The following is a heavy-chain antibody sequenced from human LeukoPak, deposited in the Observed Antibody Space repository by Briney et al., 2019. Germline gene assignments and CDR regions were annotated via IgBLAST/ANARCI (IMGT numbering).Heavy chain of an antibody. CDR1: GYTFTHHG. V-gene: IGHV1-18*01. CDR2: ISCYNGDT. CDR3: ARDPSNSSGYHAHLDS. D-gene: IGHD3-22*01. J-gene: IGHJ4*02. Sequence: GASVKVSCKASGYTFTHHGISWVRQAPGQGLEWMGWISCYNGDTMYAQNVQGRVTMTTDTSTRTAYIELRSLRSDDTATYYCARDPSNSSGYHAHLDSWGQGTLVTVSS.